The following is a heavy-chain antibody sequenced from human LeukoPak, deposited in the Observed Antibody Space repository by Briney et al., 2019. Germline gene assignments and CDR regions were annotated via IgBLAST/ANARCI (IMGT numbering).Heavy chain of an antibody. CDR3: ASGRDIEVAGPGGYFDH. V-gene: IGHV3-23*01. D-gene: IGHD6-19*01. CDR1: GFTFSSYA. CDR2: ISGSGGST. Sequence: SGGSLRLSCAASGFTFSSYAMSWVRQAPGKGLEWVSAISGSGGSTYYADSVKGRFTISGDNSKNTLYLQVSSLTAEDTAVYYCASGRDIEVAGPGGYFDHWGQGTLVTVSS. J-gene: IGHJ4*02.